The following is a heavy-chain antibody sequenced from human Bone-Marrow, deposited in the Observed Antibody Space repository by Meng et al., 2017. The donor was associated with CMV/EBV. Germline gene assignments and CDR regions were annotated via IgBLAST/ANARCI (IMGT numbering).Heavy chain of an antibody. CDR3: ATSYDILTGYPEYFQP. V-gene: IGHV1-24*01. J-gene: IGHJ1*01. Sequence: GQPVQYGAEVKKPGASVKVSCKVSGYTLTELSMHWVRQAPGKGLEWMGGFDPEDGETLYAQKFQGRVTMTEDTSTDTAYMELSSLRSEGTAVYYCATSYDILTGYPEYFQPWGQGTLVTVSS. CDR1: GYTLTELS. D-gene: IGHD3-9*01. CDR2: FDPEDGET.